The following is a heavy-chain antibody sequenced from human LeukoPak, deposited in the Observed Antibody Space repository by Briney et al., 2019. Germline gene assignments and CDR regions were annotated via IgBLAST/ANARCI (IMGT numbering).Heavy chain of an antibody. D-gene: IGHD6-13*01. Sequence: GASVKVSCKVSGYTLTELSMHWVRQAPGKGLEWMGGFDPEDGETIYAQKFQGRVTMTEDTSTDTAYMELSSLRSEDTAVYYCATAGTGIAAAAPDAFDIWGQGTMVTVSS. CDR1: GYTLTELS. V-gene: IGHV1-24*01. J-gene: IGHJ3*02. CDR3: ATAGTGIAAAAPDAFDI. CDR2: FDPEDGET.